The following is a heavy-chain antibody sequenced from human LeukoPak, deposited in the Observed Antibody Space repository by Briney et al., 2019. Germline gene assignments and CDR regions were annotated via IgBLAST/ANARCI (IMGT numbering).Heavy chain of an antibody. D-gene: IGHD6-25*01. J-gene: IGHJ4*02. Sequence: SETLSLTCAVYGGSFSGYYWSWIRQPPGKGLEWIGEINHSGSTNYNPSLKSRVTISVDTSKNQFSLKLSSVTAADTAVYYCARGVGSIDYWGQGTLVTVSS. CDR2: INHSGST. CDR1: GGSFSGYY. CDR3: ARGVGSIDY. V-gene: IGHV4-34*01.